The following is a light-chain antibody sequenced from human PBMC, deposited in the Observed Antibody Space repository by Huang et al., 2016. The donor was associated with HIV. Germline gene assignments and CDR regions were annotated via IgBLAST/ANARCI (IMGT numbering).Light chain of an antibody. Sequence: DIVLTQSPLSLPVTPGEPASISFRHIQSILHSNGHTYVDWYLQKPGQSPQRLIYLGSNRASGVPDRVSGSGSGTDFTLKISRAEAEDVGLDYCMQALQSPNTFGQGTKLEIK. CDR1: QSILHSNGHTY. CDR2: LGS. V-gene: IGKV2-28*01. J-gene: IGKJ2*01. CDR3: MQALQSPNT.